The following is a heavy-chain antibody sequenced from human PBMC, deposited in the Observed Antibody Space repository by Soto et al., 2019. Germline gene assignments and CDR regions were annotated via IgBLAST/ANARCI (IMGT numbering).Heavy chain of an antibody. J-gene: IGHJ6*02. CDR1: GYNFASYW. Sequence: PGESLKISCQGSGYNFASYWISWVRQMPGKGLEWMGRIDPIDSYTNYSPSFQGHVTISADKSISTAYLQWSSLKASDTAMYYCARRYCSSASCPRNYYGMHVCGQGTTVTVSS. V-gene: IGHV5-10-1*01. D-gene: IGHD2-2*01. CDR2: IDPIDSYT. CDR3: ARRYCSSASCPRNYYGMHV.